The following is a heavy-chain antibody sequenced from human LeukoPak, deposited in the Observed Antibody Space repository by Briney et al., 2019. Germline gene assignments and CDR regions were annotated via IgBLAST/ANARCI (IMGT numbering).Heavy chain of an antibody. CDR1: GFTVSSDY. Sequence: GGSLRLSCAASGFTVSSDYMNWVRQAPGKGLEWVSVIYSGGSTYYADSVKGRFTISRDNSKNTLYLQMNSLRAEDTAVYYCARGVELLWFGEFSFDYWGQGTLVTVSS. CDR2: IYSGGST. D-gene: IGHD3-10*01. J-gene: IGHJ4*02. CDR3: ARGVELLWFGEFSFDY. V-gene: IGHV3-66*01.